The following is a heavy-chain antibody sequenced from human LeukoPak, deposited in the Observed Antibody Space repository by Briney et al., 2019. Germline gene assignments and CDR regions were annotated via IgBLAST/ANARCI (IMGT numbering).Heavy chain of an antibody. Sequence: ASVKVSCTASGYTFTSYGISWMRQAPGQGLEWKGWISAYNGNTNYAQKLQGRATMTTDTSTNTAYMELRSLRSDDTAVYYCARVRPPRPPRIAVAGVNWFDPWGQGTLVTVSS. CDR1: GYTFTSYG. V-gene: IGHV1-18*01. CDR2: ISAYNGNT. J-gene: IGHJ5*02. CDR3: ARVRPPRPPRIAVAGVNWFDP. D-gene: IGHD6-19*01.